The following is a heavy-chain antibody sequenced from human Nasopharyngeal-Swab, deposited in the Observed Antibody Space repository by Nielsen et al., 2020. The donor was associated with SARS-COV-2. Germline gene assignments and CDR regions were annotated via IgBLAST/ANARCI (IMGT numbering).Heavy chain of an antibody. D-gene: IGHD3-10*02. J-gene: IGHJ4*02. CDR3: GRAASSSDDYVGDY. V-gene: IGHV3-21*01. CDR2: ISSSSSLI. Sequence: GGSLRLSCAASGFTFSDWNFNWVRQAPGKDLEWVSSISSSSSLIYYADAVRGRFTISRDQTSLYLQMNRLRAEDTAVYYCGRAASSSDDYVGDYWGQGNLVNGFS. CDR1: GFTFSDWN.